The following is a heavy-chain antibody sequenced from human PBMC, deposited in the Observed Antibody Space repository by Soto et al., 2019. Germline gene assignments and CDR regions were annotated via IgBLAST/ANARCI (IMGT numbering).Heavy chain of an antibody. V-gene: IGHV3-23*01. J-gene: IGHJ5*02. CDR2: ISGSGGST. Sequence: GGSLRLSCAASGFTFSSYAMSWVRQAPGKGLEWVSAISGSGGSTYYADSVKGRFTISRDNSKNTLYLQMNSLRAEDTAVYYCAKLNPIFGVVIIPKNWFDHWGQGTLVTVSS. CDR3: AKLNPIFGVVIIPKNWFDH. D-gene: IGHD3-3*01. CDR1: GFTFSSYA.